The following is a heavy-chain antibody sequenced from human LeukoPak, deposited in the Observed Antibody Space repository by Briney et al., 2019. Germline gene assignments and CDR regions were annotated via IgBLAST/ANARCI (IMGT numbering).Heavy chain of an antibody. CDR3: ARRAGAYSHPYDY. V-gene: IGHV3-53*01. J-gene: IGHJ4*02. Sequence: GGSLRLSCAASGFTVRSNYMSWVRQAPGKGLKWVSVIFSGGSTYYADSVRGRFTLSRDNSKNTVYLQMNSLRAEDTAAYYCARRAGAYSHPYDYWGQGTLVTVSS. CDR2: IFSGGST. D-gene: IGHD4/OR15-4a*01. CDR1: GFTVRSNY.